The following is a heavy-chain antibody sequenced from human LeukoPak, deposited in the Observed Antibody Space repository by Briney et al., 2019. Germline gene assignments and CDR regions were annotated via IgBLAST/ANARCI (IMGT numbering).Heavy chain of an antibody. D-gene: IGHD6-13*01. CDR1: GFTFSSYG. V-gene: IGHV3-30*03. Sequence: GGSLRLSCAASGFTFSSYGMHWVRQAPGKGLEWVAVISYDGSNKYYADSVKGQFTISRDNSKNTLYLQMNSLRAEDTAVYCCARQPSAATSYWGQGTLVTVSS. CDR3: ARQPSAATSY. CDR2: ISYDGSNK. J-gene: IGHJ4*02.